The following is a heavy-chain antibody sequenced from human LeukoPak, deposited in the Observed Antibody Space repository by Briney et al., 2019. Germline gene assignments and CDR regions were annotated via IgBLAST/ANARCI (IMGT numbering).Heavy chain of an antibody. V-gene: IGHV5-51*01. J-gene: IGHJ4*02. Sequence: GESLKISCKGSGSRFTSYWLGWVRQLPGKGLEWMGIIYPGDSDTRYSPSFQGQVTISADKSISTAYLQWSSLKASDTAMYYCARGSGSYEQQYFDYWGQGTLVTVSS. CDR1: GSRFTSYW. CDR2: IYPGDSDT. D-gene: IGHD1-26*01. CDR3: ARGSGSYEQQYFDY.